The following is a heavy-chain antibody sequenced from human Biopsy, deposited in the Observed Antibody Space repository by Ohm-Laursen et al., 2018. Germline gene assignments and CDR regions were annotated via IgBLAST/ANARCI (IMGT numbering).Heavy chain of an antibody. Sequence: GTLSFTGTVSGDSISSYYWSWIRQPPGKGLQGIGYVYYTGSTDYNPSLQSRVTISVDTSKNHFSLRLRSVTPADTAIYYCARDRGYYSDRTVPGYFDLWGRGTLVTVSS. CDR2: VYYTGST. CDR3: ARDRGYYSDRTVPGYFDL. CDR1: GDSISSYY. J-gene: IGHJ2*01. D-gene: IGHD3-22*01. V-gene: IGHV4-59*01.